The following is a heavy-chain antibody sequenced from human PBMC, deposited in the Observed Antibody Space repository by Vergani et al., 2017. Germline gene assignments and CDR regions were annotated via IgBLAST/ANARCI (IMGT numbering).Heavy chain of an antibody. CDR3: ARVIAESGFYYYYYYMDV. CDR2: NIPIFGTA. Sequence: QVQLVQSGAEVKKPGSSVKVSCKASGGTFSSYAISWVRQAPGQGLEWMGGNIPIFGTANYAQKFQGRVTITADESTSTAYMELSSLRSEDTAVYYCARVIAESGFYYYYYYMDVWGKGTTVTVSS. V-gene: IGHV1-69*01. CDR1: GGTFSSYA. D-gene: IGHD3-3*01. J-gene: IGHJ6*03.